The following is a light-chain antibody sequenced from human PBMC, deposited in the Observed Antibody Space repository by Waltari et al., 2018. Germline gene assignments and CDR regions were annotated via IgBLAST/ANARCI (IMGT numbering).Light chain of an antibody. V-gene: IGLV1-47*01. CDR2: RNN. J-gene: IGLJ3*02. Sequence: QSVLTQPPSASGTPGQRVTISCSGSRSNIGSNYVYWYQQVPGTAPKLLIYRNNRRPSGVPERFSGSKSGTSASLAISGLRSEDEVDYYCAAWDDSLSGRVFGGGTKVTVL. CDR3: AAWDDSLSGRV. CDR1: RSNIGSNY.